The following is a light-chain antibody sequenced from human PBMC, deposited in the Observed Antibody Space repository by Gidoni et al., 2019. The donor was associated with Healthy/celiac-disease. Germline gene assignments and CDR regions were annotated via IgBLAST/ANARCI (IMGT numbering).Light chain of an antibody. CDR2: VGTGGIVG. J-gene: IGLJ3*02. Sequence: QPVLTQPPSASASLGASVTPTCTLSSGYSNYKVDGYQQRPGKGPRFVMRVGTGGIVGSKGDGIPDRFSVLGSGLNRYLTIKNIQEEDESDYHCGADHGSGSNFVWVFGGGTKLTVL. V-gene: IGLV9-49*01. CDR3: GADHGSGSNFVWV. CDR1: SGYSNYK.